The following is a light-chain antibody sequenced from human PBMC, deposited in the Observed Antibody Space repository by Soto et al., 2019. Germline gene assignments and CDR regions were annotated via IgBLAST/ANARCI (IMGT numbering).Light chain of an antibody. Sequence: QSALTQPRSVSGSPGQSVTISCTGTNSDVGGYDYVSWYQQHPGKAPKLMIYRVTKRPSGVPERFAGSKSGNTASLTISGLQAEDEADYYCCSYAGSDTDGFGGGTKVTVL. CDR2: RVT. J-gene: IGLJ2*01. CDR1: NSDVGGYDY. V-gene: IGLV2-11*01. CDR3: CSYAGSDTDG.